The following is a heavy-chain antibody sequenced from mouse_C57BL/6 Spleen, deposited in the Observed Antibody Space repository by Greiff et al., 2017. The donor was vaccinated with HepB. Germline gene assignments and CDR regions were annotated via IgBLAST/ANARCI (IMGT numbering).Heavy chain of an antibody. J-gene: IGHJ3*01. D-gene: IGHD2-4*01. CDR3: ARGRYDYDGAWFAY. V-gene: IGHV1-80*01. CDR2: IYPGDGDT. CDR1: GYAFSSYW. Sequence: VQLQQSGAELVKPGASVKISCKASGYAFSSYWMNWVKQRPGKGLEWIGQIYPGDGDTNYNGKFKGKATLTADKSSSTAYRQLSSLTSEDSAVYFCARGRYDYDGAWFAYWGQGTLVTVAA.